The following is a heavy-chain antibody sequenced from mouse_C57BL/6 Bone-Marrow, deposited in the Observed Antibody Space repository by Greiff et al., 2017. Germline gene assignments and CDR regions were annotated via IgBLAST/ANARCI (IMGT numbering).Heavy chain of an antibody. CDR3: ARRRRDYYAMDY. J-gene: IGHJ4*01. Sequence: VQLQQPGAELVKPGASVKLSCKASGYTFTSYWMHWVKQRPGQGLEWIGMIHPNSGSTNYNEKFKSKATLTVDESSSTAYMQLSSLTSEDSAVYYCARRRRDYYAMDYWGQGTSVTVSS. D-gene: IGHD2-12*01. CDR1: GYTFTSYW. CDR2: IHPNSGST. V-gene: IGHV1-64*01.